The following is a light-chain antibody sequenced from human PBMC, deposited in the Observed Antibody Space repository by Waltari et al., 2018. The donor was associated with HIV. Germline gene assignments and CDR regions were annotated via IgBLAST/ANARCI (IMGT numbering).Light chain of an antibody. J-gene: IGLJ3*02. CDR2: EDR. V-gene: IGLV6-57*02. Sequence: NLMLTQPHSVSGSPGKTATISCTGSGGNIASNYVQWYQQRPGSAPIIIVYEDRQRPFGVPDRFSGSVDSSSNSASLTISGLRPEDEGDYYCQSYNSDTHLVFGGGTTLTVL. CDR1: GGNIASNY. CDR3: QSYNSDTHLV.